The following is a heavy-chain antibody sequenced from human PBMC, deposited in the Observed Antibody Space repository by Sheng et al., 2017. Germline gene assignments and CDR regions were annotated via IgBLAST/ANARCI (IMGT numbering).Heavy chain of an antibody. D-gene: IGHD3-3*01. CDR3: SKYGGQGWSGYVDV. Sequence: EVQLLDSGGGLVQPGGSLRLSCAASGFTFSNYAMAWIRQTPDKRLEWVSSISGSADAAYYADSVKGRFTISRDSSRNTLYLEMNTLRAEDTAIYYCSKYGGQGWSGYVDVWGQGTTVTVSS. V-gene: IGHV3-23*01. CDR2: ISGSADAA. CDR1: GFTFSNYA. J-gene: IGHJ6*02.